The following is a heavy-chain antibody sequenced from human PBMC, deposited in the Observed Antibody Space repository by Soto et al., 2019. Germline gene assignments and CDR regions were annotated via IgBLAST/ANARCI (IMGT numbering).Heavy chain of an antibody. J-gene: IGHJ6*02. CDR3: ARGRFLEWFENYYGMDV. CDR1: GDSVSSNSAA. V-gene: IGHV6-1*01. Sequence: PSQTLSLTCAISGDSVSSNSAAWNWIRQSPSRGLEWLGRTYYRSKWYNDYAVSAKSRITINPGTSKNQFSLQLNSVTPEDTAVYYCARGRFLEWFENYYGMDVWGQGTTVTVSS. D-gene: IGHD3-3*01. CDR2: TYYRSKWYN.